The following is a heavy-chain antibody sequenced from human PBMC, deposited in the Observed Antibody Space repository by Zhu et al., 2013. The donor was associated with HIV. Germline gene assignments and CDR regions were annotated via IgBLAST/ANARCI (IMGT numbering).Heavy chain of an antibody. CDR3: AAVSLSGSSHWVDP. D-gene: IGHD1-26*01. Sequence: QLVQSGPEVKKPGTSVKVSCKASGFTFTSSAVQWVRQARGLRLEWMGWIVVGSGNTNYAQKFQERVTITRDMFTSTVYMELSSLTSQDTAVYYCAAVSLSGSSHWVDPWGQGTPGHRLL. CDR2: IVVGSGNT. CDR1: GFTFTSSA. V-gene: IGHV1-58*01. J-gene: IGHJ5*02.